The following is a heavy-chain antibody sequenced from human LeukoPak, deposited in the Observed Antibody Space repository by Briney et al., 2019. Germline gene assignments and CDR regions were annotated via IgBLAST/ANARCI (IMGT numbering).Heavy chain of an antibody. CDR1: VGSISSGGYY. CDR2: IYYSGST. V-gene: IGHV4-31*03. J-gene: IGHJ6*02. CDR3: ARGPGVVLDYYGMDV. Sequence: SETLSLTCTVSVGSISSGGYYWSWIRQHPGNGLEWIGYIYYSGSTYYNPSLKSRVTISVDTSKNQFSLKLSSVTAADTAVYYCARGPGVVLDYYGMDVWGQGTTVTVSS. D-gene: IGHD3-10*01.